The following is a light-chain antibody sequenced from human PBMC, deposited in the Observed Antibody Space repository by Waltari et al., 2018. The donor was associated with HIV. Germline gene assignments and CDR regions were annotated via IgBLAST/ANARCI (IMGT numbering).Light chain of an antibody. CDR3: QVWDSSTAI. CDR2: RDN. CDR1: NIGSKH. J-gene: IGLJ2*01. V-gene: IGLV3-9*01. Sequence: SYELTQPLSVSVALGQTARITGGGNNIGSKHVHWYQRKPGQAPVLVIYRDNNRPSGIPERFSGSNSGNTATLTISRAQAGDEGDYYCQVWDSSTAIFGGGTKLAVL.